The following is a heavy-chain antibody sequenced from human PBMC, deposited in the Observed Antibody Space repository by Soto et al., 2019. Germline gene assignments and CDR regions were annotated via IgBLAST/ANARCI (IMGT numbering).Heavy chain of an antibody. V-gene: IGHV3-23*01. CDR2: ISGSGGST. Sequence: GGSLRLSCAASGFTFSGYAMRWVRQAPGKGLKWVSAISGSGGSTYYADSVTGRFTISRDNSKNTLYLQMNSMRADDKAVYYCAKGVSVLLDDFDDWGQGTLVTVSS. CDR3: AKGVSVLLDDFDD. CDR1: GFTFSGYA. J-gene: IGHJ4*02. D-gene: IGHD3-10*01.